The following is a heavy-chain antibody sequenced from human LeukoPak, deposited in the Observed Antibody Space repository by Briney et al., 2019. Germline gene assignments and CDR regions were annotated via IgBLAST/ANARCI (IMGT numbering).Heavy chain of an antibody. CDR3: ARSDKRWLQSSPLDY. CDR1: GGTFSSYA. Sequence: GSSVKVSCKASGGTFSSYAISWVRQAPGQGLEWMGGIIPIFGTANCAQKFQGRVTITTDESTSTAYMELSSLRSEDTAVYYCARSDKRWLQSSPLDYWGQGTLVTVSS. CDR2: IIPIFGTA. V-gene: IGHV1-69*05. D-gene: IGHD5-24*01. J-gene: IGHJ4*02.